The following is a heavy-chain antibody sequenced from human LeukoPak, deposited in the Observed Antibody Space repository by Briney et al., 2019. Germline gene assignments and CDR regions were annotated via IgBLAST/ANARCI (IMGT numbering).Heavy chain of an antibody. Sequence: GGSLRLSCAASGFTFSSYEMNWVRQAPGKGLEWVSYISSSGSTIYYADSVKGRFTISRDNSKNTLYLQMNSLRAEDTAVYYCAKDSYGSGSYYNGIRIDYWGQGTLVTVSS. V-gene: IGHV3-48*03. CDR1: GFTFSSYE. CDR3: AKDSYGSGSYYNGIRIDY. J-gene: IGHJ4*02. CDR2: ISSSGSTI. D-gene: IGHD3-10*01.